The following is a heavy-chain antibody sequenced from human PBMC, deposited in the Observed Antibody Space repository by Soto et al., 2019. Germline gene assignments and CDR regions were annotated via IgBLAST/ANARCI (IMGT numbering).Heavy chain of an antibody. Sequence: ASVKVSCKASGYTFTDYGISWVRQAPGQGLEWMGWISAYNSNTNYAQNFQGRVTMTTDTSTSTAYMELRSLRSDDTAVFYCARDYYDSSGYYYDDAFDIWGQGTMVTLSS. CDR2: ISAYNSNT. CDR1: GYTFTDYG. V-gene: IGHV1-18*01. J-gene: IGHJ3*02. D-gene: IGHD3-22*01. CDR3: ARDYYDSSGYYYDDAFDI.